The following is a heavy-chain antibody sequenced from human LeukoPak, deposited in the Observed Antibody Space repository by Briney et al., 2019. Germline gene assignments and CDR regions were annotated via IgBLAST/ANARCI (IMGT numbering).Heavy chain of an antibody. CDR3: ARAPLATVIHYFDY. D-gene: IGHD4-11*01. CDR2: IYTSGST. Sequence: PSETLSLTCTVSGGSISSYYWSWIWQPAGKGLEWIGRIYTSGSTNYNPSLKSRVTISVDKSKNQFSLKLSSVTAADTAVYYCARAPLATVIHYFDYWGQGTLVTVSS. V-gene: IGHV4-4*07. J-gene: IGHJ4*02. CDR1: GGSISSYY.